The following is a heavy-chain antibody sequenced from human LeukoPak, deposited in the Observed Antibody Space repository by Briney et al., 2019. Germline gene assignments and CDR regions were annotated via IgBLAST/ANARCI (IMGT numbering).Heavy chain of an antibody. J-gene: IGHJ6*02. Sequence: PSETLSLTCTVSGGSISSGSYYWSWIRQPAGKGLEWIGRIYISGSTNYNPSLKSRVTISVDTSKNQFSLKLSSVTAADTAVYYCARGRSEDYYGMDVWGQGTTVTVSS. CDR2: IYISGST. CDR1: GGSISSGSYY. V-gene: IGHV4-61*02. CDR3: ARGRSEDYYGMDV. D-gene: IGHD5-24*01.